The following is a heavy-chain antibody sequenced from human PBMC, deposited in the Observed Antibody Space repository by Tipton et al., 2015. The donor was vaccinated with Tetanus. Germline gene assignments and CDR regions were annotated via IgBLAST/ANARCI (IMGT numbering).Heavy chain of an antibody. CDR2: IYYSGST. CDR3: ARDLSGGYSSSPGWFDP. J-gene: IGHJ5*02. V-gene: IGHV4-59*01. D-gene: IGHD6-6*01. CDR1: GGSISSYY. Sequence: TLSLTCTVSGGSISSYYWSWIRQPPGKGLEWIGYIYYSGSTNYNPSLKSRVTISVDTSKNQFSLKLSSVTAADTAVYYCARDLSGGYSSSPGWFDPWGQGTLVTVSS.